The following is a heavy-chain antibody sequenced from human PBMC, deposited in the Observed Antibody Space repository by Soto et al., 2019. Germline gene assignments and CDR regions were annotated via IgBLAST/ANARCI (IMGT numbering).Heavy chain of an antibody. CDR3: AKELRDRTVYCSSTSCSHGMDV. CDR1: GFTFSSYW. J-gene: IGHJ6*02. Sequence: GGSLRLSCAASGFTFSSYWMSWVRQAPGKGLEWVANIKQDGSEKYYVDSVKGRFTISRDNSKNTVYLQMNSLRAEDTAVYYCAKELRDRTVYCSSTSCSHGMDVWGQGTTVTVSS. D-gene: IGHD2-2*01. CDR2: IKQDGSEK. V-gene: IGHV3-7*01.